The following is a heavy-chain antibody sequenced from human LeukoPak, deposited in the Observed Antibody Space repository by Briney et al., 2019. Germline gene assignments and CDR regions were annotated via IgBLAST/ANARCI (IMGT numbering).Heavy chain of an antibody. CDR1: GFTFSDFSDYY. J-gene: IGHJ4*02. V-gene: IGHV3-11*01. CDR2: ISISVSTI. Sequence: GGSLRVSCAASGFTFSDFSDYYLSWIRQAPGKGLEWVSYISISVSTISHADSVKGRFAISRDNAKKSLSLQMDSLRAEDTAVYYCAAGYGSGSYSVWGQGTLVTVSS. D-gene: IGHD3-10*01. CDR3: AAGYGSGSYSV.